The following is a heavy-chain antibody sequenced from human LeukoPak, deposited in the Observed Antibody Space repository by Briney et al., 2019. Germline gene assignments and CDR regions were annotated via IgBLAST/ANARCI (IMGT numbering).Heavy chain of an antibody. CDR3: ARDFGYF. Sequence: PGGSLRLSCATSGFTFDDYGMAWVRQVPGKGLEWVSGINWHGGATCYADSVRGRFTISRDSARNTLYLQMNSLRAEDTAVYYCARDFGYFWGQGTLVTVSS. CDR1: GFTFDDYG. V-gene: IGHV3-20*04. CDR2: INWHGGAT. D-gene: IGHD3-10*01. J-gene: IGHJ4*02.